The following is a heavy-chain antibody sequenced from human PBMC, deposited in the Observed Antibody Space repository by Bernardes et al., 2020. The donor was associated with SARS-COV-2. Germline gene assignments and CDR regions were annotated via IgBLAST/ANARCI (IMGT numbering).Heavy chain of an antibody. CDR1: GGSVSSGSYY. D-gene: IGHD4-17*01. Sequence: SETLSLTCTVSGGSVSSGSYYWSWIRQPPGKGLEWIGYIYYSGSTNYNPSLKSRVTISVDTSKNQFSLKLSSVTAADTAVYYCAKFLAGSSPHRTGAVTYFDYWGQGTLVTVSS. J-gene: IGHJ4*02. V-gene: IGHV4-61*01. CDR3: AKFLAGSSPHRTGAVTYFDY. CDR2: IYYSGST.